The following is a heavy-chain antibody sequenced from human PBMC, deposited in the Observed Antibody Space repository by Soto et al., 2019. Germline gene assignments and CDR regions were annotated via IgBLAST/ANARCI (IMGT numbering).Heavy chain of an antibody. CDR3: AYYDSSGYGRDY. D-gene: IGHD3-22*01. V-gene: IGHV4-31*03. Sequence: SEPLSLPCTVSGGSISSCGYYWSWILQHPGKGLEWIGYIYYSGSTYYNPSLKSRVTISVDTSKNQFSLKLSSVTAADTAVYYCAYYDSSGYGRDYWGQGTLVTVSS. J-gene: IGHJ4*02. CDR2: IYYSGST. CDR1: GGSISSCGYY.